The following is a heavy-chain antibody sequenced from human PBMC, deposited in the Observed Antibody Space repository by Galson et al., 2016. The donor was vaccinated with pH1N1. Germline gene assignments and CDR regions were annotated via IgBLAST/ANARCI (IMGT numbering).Heavy chain of an antibody. Sequence: SLRLSCAASGFGFSSYAMHWVRQAPGQGLEWVAFISLDSSIKYYVDSVRGRFTVSRDNSKNTLFLQMNSLRAEDTAIYYCSRDGSLWYAEWELFDYWGQGTLVTVSS. V-gene: IGHV3-30*04. CDR2: ISLDSSIK. CDR1: GFGFSSYA. D-gene: IGHD1-26*01. CDR3: SRDGSLWYAEWELFDY. J-gene: IGHJ4*02.